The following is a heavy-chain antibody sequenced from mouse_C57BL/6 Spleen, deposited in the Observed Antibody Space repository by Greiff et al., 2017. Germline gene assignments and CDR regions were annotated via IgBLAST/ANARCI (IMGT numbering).Heavy chain of an antibody. J-gene: IGHJ1*03. CDR3: ARAGPDWYFDV. CDR1: GYAFSSSW. Sequence: QVQLQQSGPELVKPGASVKISCKASGYAFSSSWMNWVKQRPGKGLEWIGRIYPGDGDTNYNGKFKGKATLTADKSSSAAYMQRSSLASEDSAVYCCARAGPDWYFDVWGTGTTVTVSS. CDR2: IYPGDGDT. V-gene: IGHV1-82*01.